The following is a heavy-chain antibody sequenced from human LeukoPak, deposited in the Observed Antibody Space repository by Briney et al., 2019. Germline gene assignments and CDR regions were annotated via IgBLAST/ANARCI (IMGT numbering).Heavy chain of an antibody. Sequence: SQTLSLTCTVSGGSISSGSYYWSWIRQPPGKGLEWIGYIYHSGSTYYNPSLKSRVTISVDRSKNQFSLKLSSVTAADTAVYYCARDRSRWAFDIWGQGTMVTVSS. CDR3: ARDRSRWAFDI. J-gene: IGHJ3*02. CDR2: IYHSGST. V-gene: IGHV4-30-2*01. CDR1: GGSISSGSYY. D-gene: IGHD6-13*01.